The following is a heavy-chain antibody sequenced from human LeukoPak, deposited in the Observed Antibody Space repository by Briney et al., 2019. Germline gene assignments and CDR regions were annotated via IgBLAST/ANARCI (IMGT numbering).Heavy chain of an antibody. CDR3: ARDSTLSASFDV. D-gene: IGHD5/OR15-5a*01. Sequence: KPSETLSLTCTVSGGSISTYYWSWIRQPAGKGLEWIGRVYTSGSTNYNPSLKSRVTMSVDTSKNQFPLKVNSVTAADTAVYYCARDSTLSASFDVWGQGTMVTVSS. J-gene: IGHJ3*01. CDR2: VYTSGST. CDR1: GGSISTYY. V-gene: IGHV4-4*07.